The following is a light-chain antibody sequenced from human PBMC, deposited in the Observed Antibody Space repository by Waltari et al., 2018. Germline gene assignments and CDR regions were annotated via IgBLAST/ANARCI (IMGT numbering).Light chain of an antibody. CDR3: QQYYSTPLT. Sequence: DIVMTQSPDSLAVSLGERASIICKSSQSVVYSSNNKNYLAWYQHKPGQPPKLLIYWASSRESGVPDRFSGSGSGTDFTLTISSLQAEDVAIYYCQQYYSTPLTFGGGTKVEIK. CDR2: WAS. J-gene: IGKJ4*01. V-gene: IGKV4-1*01. CDR1: QSVVYSSNNKNY.